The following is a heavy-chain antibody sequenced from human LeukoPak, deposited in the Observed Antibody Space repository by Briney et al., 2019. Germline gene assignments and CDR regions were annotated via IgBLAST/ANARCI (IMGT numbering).Heavy chain of an antibody. CDR3: AREDYYNSGGYYLDY. D-gene: IGHD3-22*01. J-gene: IGHJ4*02. CDR2: IYHSGST. Sequence: SETLSLTCTVSGGSISSSSYYWGWIRQPPGKGLEWIGNIYHSGSTNYSPSLKSRVTISVDTSKNQFSLKLSSVAAADTAVYFCAREDYYNSGGYYLDYWGQGTLVTVSS. V-gene: IGHV4-39*07. CDR1: GGSISSSSYY.